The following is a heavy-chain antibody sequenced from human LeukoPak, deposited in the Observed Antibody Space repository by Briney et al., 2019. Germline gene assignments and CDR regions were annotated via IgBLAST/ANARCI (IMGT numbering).Heavy chain of an antibody. CDR2: TFYRSEWYN. V-gene: IGHV6-1*01. J-gene: IGHJ6*02. Sequence: SQTLSLTCAMSGDSVSIKRVAWNWIRQSPSRGLEWLGRTFYRSEWYNEYAVSVKSRITINPVTSKNQFSLQLNSVTPEDTAVYYCARGRIAYYGMDVWGQGTTVTVSS. D-gene: IGHD2-21*01. CDR3: ARGRIAYYGMDV. CDR1: GDSVSIKRVA.